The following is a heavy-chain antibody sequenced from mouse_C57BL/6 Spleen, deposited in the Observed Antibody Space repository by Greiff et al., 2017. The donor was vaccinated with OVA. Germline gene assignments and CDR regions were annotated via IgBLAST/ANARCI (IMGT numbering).Heavy chain of an antibody. CDR1: GYTFTDYY. CDR3: ARDDYDVPFAY. V-gene: IGHV1-26*01. D-gene: IGHD2-4*01. Sequence: VQLQQSGPELVKPGASVKISCKASGYTFTDYYMNWVKQSHGKSLEWIGDINPNNGGTSYNQKFKGKATLTVDKSSSTAYMELRSLTSEDSAVYYCARDDYDVPFAYWGQGTLVTVSA. J-gene: IGHJ3*01. CDR2: INPNNGGT.